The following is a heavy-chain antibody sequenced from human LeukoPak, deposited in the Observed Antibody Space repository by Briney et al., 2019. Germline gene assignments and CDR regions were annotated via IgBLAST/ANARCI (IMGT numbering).Heavy chain of an antibody. CDR1: GFTFSTYI. V-gene: IGHV3-21*01. J-gene: IGHJ4*02. CDR2: ISSSSDYI. CDR3: ARGNIKFDY. Sequence: GGSLRLSCAASGFTFSTYIMNWVRQAPGKGLEWVSSISSSSDYIYYVDSVKGRFTISRDNAKNSLYLQMNSLRAEDTAVYYCARGNIKFDYWGQGTLATVSS.